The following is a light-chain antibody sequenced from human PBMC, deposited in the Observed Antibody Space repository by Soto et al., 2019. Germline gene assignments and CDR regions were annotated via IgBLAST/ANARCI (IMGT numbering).Light chain of an antibody. V-gene: IGLV2-14*01. Sequence: QSALTQPASLSGSPGQSITISCAGASSDVGGYNSVSWYQQHPGKAPKLIIYEVFHRPSGVSNRFSGSKSDSTASLTISGLQAEDEADYYCSSSTGSNTLPDVFGTGTKLTVL. CDR1: SSDVGGYNS. CDR2: EVF. J-gene: IGLJ1*01. CDR3: SSSTGSNTLPDV.